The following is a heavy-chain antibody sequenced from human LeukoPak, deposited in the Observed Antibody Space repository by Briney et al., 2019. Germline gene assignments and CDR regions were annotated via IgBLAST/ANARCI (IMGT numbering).Heavy chain of an antibody. J-gene: IGHJ4*02. CDR3: ARDPPRRARIAAAPPDY. D-gene: IGHD6-13*01. V-gene: IGHV3-48*02. Sequence: GGSLRLSCAASGFTFSSYSMNWVRQAPGKGLEWVSYISSSSSTIYCADSVKGRFTISRDNAKNSLYLQMNSLRDEDTAVYYCARDPPRRARIAAAPPDYWGQGTLVTVSS. CDR1: GFTFSSYS. CDR2: ISSSSSTI.